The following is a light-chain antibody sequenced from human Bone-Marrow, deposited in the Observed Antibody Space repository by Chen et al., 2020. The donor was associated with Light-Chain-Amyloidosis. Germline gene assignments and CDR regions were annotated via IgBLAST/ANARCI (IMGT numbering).Light chain of an antibody. V-gene: IGLV3-25*03. J-gene: IGLJ2*01. CDR3: QSADSSGTYEVI. Sequence: SSELTQPPSVSVSPGQTAMITCSGDDLPTKYAYWYQQKPGQAPVLVINRDTERPSGISERFSGSSSGTTATLTISGVQAEDEADYHCQSADSSGTYEVIFGGGTKLTV. CDR2: RDT. CDR1: DLPTKY.